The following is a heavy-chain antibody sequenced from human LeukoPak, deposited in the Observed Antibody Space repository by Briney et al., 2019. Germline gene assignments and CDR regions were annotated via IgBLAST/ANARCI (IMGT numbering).Heavy chain of an antibody. CDR1: GFTFTTYW. D-gene: IGHD3-16*01. J-gene: IGHJ4*02. V-gene: IGHV3-7*01. CDR3: ARGGKLHPQSPY. CDR2: INQDGSEK. Sequence: PGGSLRLSCAAPGFTFTTYWMSWVRPAPGKGLEWVANINQDGSEKYYVDSVKGRFTISRDNGKNSLYLQMNSLGAEDTAVYYCARGGKLHPQSPYWGQGTLVTVSS.